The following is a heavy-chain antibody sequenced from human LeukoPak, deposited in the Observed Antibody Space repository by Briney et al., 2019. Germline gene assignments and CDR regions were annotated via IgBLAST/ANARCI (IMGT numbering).Heavy chain of an antibody. Sequence: GGSLRLSCAASGFTFSAYDMHWVRQAPGKGLEWVALISFLGSEKDYADSVKGRFTISRDNPKNTLHLQMNSLRPDDTAVYYCAKDPYSYASGRATFDFWGQGALVTVSS. CDR2: ISFLGSEK. D-gene: IGHD3-10*01. V-gene: IGHV3-30*18. CDR1: GFTFSAYD. J-gene: IGHJ4*02. CDR3: AKDPYSYASGRATFDF.